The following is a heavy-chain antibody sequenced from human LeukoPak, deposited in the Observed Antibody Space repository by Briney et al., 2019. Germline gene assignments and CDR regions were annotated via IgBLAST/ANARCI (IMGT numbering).Heavy chain of an antibody. V-gene: IGHV3-30-3*01. Sequence: GGSLRLSCAASGFTFSSYAMHWVRQAPGKGLEWVAVISYDGSNKYYADSVKGRFTISRDNSKNTLYLQMNSLRAEDTAVYYCARVEVGCSSTSCYNNWFDPWGQGTLVTVSS. D-gene: IGHD2-2*02. CDR1: GFTFSSYA. CDR2: ISYDGSNK. J-gene: IGHJ5*02. CDR3: ARVEVGCSSTSCYNNWFDP.